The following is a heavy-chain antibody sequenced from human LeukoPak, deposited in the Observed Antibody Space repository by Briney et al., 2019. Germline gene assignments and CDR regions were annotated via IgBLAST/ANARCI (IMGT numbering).Heavy chain of an antibody. V-gene: IGHV3-33*01. CDR2: ISNDGSNK. D-gene: IGHD2-2*01. Sequence: PGRSLRLSCAASGLTFRSYGMHWVRQAPGKGLEWVAFISNDGSNKEYADSVRGRFTISRDNSKNTLYLQMNSLRAEDTALYYCARADYCASISCYGVYYYGMEVWGQGTTVTVSS. J-gene: IGHJ6*02. CDR1: GLTFRSYG. CDR3: ARADYCASISCYGVYYYGMEV.